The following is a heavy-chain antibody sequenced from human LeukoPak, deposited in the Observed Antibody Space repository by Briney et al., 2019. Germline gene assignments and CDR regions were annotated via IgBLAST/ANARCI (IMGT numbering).Heavy chain of an antibody. CDR1: GGSISSYY. J-gene: IGHJ5*02. CDR2: IYYSGST. CDR3: ARVNADYYDFWSGYSRGGFDP. D-gene: IGHD3-3*01. Sequence: SETLSLTCTVSGGSISSYYWSWIRQPPGKGLEWIGYIYYSGSTNYNPSLKSRVTISVDTSKNQFSLKLSSVTAADTAVYYCARVNADYYDFWSGYSRGGFDPWGQGTLVTVSS. V-gene: IGHV4-59*01.